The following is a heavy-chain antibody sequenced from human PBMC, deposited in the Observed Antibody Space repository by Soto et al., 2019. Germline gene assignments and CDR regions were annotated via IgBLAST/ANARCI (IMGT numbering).Heavy chain of an antibody. V-gene: IGHV3-7*03. CDR2: IKQDGSEK. CDR3: ARWLCSGCSGSQYYGIDV. J-gene: IGHJ6*02. D-gene: IGHD6-19*01. Sequence: GGSLRLSCAVSGFSFSDYWMSWVRQAPGKGLEWVGNIKQDGSEKYFVGSVKGRFTMSRDNAKNSLYLQMTSLRAEDTAVYYCARWLCSGCSGSQYYGIDVWGQGTTVTVSS. CDR1: GFSFSDYW.